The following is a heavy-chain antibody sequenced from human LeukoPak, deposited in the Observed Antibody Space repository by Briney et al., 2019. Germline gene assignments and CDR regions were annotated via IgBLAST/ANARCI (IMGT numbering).Heavy chain of an antibody. CDR2: ISGSGGST. D-gene: IGHD6-13*01. J-gene: IGHJ4*02. CDR3: AKDRSSSSSTTPYYFDY. CDR1: GFTFSSYA. Sequence: GGSLRLSCAASGFTFSSYAMSWVRQAPGKGLEWVSAISGSGGSTYYADSVKGRFTISRDNSKNTLYLQMNSLRAEDTAVYYCAKDRSSSSSTTPYYFDYWGQGTLVTVSS. V-gene: IGHV3-23*01.